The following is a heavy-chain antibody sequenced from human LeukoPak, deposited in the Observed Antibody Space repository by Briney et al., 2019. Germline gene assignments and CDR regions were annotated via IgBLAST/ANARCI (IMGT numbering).Heavy chain of an antibody. D-gene: IGHD3-3*01. V-gene: IGHV1-69*04. J-gene: IGHJ5*02. CDR2: IIPILGIA. CDR3: ARVLDYDFWSGTHNWFDP. Sequence: SVKVSCKASGGTFSSYATSWVRQAPGQGLEWMGRIIPILGIANYAQKFQGRVTITADKSTSTAYMELSSLRSEDTAVYYCARVLDYDFWSGTHNWFDPWGQGTLVTVSS. CDR1: GGTFSSYA.